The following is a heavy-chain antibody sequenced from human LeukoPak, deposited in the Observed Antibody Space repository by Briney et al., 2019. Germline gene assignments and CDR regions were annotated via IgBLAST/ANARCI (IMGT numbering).Heavy chain of an antibody. CDR2: FYYSGST. J-gene: IGHJ4*02. V-gene: IGHV4-59*01. CDR1: GGSISSYY. Sequence: SETLSLTCTVSGGSISSYYWSWLRQPPGKGLEWIGYFYYSGSTTYNPSLKSRVTISVDTSKNQFSLKLTSVSAADTAIYYCARGNYYGSAGRWGQGTLVTVSS. CDR3: ARGNYYGSAGR. D-gene: IGHD3-10*01.